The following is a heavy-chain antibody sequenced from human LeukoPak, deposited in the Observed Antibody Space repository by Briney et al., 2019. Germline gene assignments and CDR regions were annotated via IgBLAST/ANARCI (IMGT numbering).Heavy chain of an antibody. D-gene: IGHD1-14*01. CDR3: AKPFHPITAIDY. CDR1: GFTFNNYA. Sequence: GSLRLSCAASGFTFNNYAMTWVRQAPGKGLEWVSIISRASESIFYADSVKGRFTISRDNAKNSLYLQMNDLRAEDTATYYCAKPFHPITAIDYWGQGTLVTVSS. CDR2: ISRASESI. J-gene: IGHJ4*02. V-gene: IGHV3-21*01.